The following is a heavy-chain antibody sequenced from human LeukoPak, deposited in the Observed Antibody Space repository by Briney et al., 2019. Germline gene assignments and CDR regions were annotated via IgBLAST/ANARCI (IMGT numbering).Heavy chain of an antibody. V-gene: IGHV4-34*01. D-gene: IGHD2-15*01. Sequence: SGTLSLTCAVYGGSFSGYYWSWIRQPPGKGLEWIGEINHSGSTNYNPSLKSRVTISVDTSKNQFSLKLSSVTAADTAVYYCARGGGVVVVVAATASLYSSYMDVWGKGTTVTVSS. CDR3: ARGGGVVVVVAATASLYSSYMDV. CDR1: GGSFSGYY. CDR2: INHSGST. J-gene: IGHJ6*03.